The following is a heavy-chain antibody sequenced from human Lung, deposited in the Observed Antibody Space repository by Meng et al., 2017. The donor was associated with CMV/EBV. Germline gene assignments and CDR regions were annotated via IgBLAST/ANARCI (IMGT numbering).Heavy chain of an antibody. CDR3: LRRSGGSV. D-gene: IGHD3-10*01. J-gene: IGHJ1*01. V-gene: IGHV4-4*02. Sequence: VKCGDAGPALWKPSEPLSLTCAVSGDSITNHKWWAWVRQPPGKGLEWIGEIPHRGSSAYNPSLKSRVSMSIDKSKNQFSLKLTSVTAADTAVYHCLRRSGGSVWGQGTLVTVSS. CDR1: GDSITNHKW. CDR2: IPHRGSS.